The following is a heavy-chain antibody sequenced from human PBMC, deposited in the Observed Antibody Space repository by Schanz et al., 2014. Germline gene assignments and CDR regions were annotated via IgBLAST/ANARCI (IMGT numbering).Heavy chain of an antibody. J-gene: IGHJ2*01. Sequence: EVQLVESGGGFVQPGGSLRLSCAASGLTLSDYWIHWVRQAPGKGLVWVSRIDADGNSTSYADSVKGRFTISRDNAKNTLYLQLNSLSADDTAVYYCAKGQGAVINNWYFDLWGRGTLVTVSS. V-gene: IGHV3-74*01. D-gene: IGHD2-21*01. CDR3: AKGQGAVINNWYFDL. CDR1: GLTLSDYW. CDR2: IDADGNST.